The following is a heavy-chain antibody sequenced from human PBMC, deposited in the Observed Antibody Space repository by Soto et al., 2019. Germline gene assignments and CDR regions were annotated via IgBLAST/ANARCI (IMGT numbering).Heavy chain of an antibody. V-gene: IGHV4-61*08. Sequence: PSETLSLTCTVSGGSVSSTGYYWSWVRQPPGKGLEWIGYIHYSGSTNFNPSLKGRVTISVETSKNQFSLNLNSVTAADTAIYFCASRSRTLDYWGQGTLVTVSS. CDR3: ASRSRTLDY. D-gene: IGHD1-7*01. J-gene: IGHJ4*02. CDR2: IHYSGST. CDR1: GGSVSSTGYY.